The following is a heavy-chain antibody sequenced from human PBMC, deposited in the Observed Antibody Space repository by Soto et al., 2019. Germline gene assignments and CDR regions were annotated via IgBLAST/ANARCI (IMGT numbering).Heavy chain of an antibody. J-gene: IGHJ6*02. CDR2: INPNSGGT. CDR3: ARGGNTMIVVVIPPTVTYGMDV. CDR1: GYTFTGYY. V-gene: IGHV1-2*04. D-gene: IGHD3-22*01. Sequence: GASVKVSCKASGYTFTGYYMHWVRQAPGQGLEWMGWINPNSGGTNYAQKFQGWVTMTRDTSISTAYMELSRLRSDDTAVYYCARGGNTMIVVVIPPTVTYGMDVWGQGTTVTVSS.